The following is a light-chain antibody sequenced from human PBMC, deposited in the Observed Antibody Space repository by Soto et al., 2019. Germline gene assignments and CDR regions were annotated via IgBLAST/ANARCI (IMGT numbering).Light chain of an antibody. Sequence: DIQMTQSPSSLSASVGDRVSITCRASQRVSTYLNWYQQKPGKAPKLLIYGASTLQSGVPSRFSSSASGTEFTLIISSLQPDDFATDYCQQSYSAPRTFGQGTKVEIK. CDR3: QQSYSAPRT. J-gene: IGKJ1*01. CDR2: GAS. CDR1: QRVSTY. V-gene: IGKV1-39*01.